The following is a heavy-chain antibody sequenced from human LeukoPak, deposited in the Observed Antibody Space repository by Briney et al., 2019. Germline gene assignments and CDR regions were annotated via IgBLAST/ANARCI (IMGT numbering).Heavy chain of an antibody. CDR3: ARGHSSGWYDQYYFDH. CDR1: GFNFSSYA. V-gene: IGHV3-23*01. J-gene: IGHJ4*02. Sequence: GGSLRLSCAASGFNFSSYAMSWVRQAPGKGLEWVSYISAITYYADSVKGRFTISRDNAKNSVYLQMNSLRAEDTAVYYCARGHSSGWYDQYYFDHWGQGTPVTVSS. D-gene: IGHD6-19*01. CDR2: ISAIT.